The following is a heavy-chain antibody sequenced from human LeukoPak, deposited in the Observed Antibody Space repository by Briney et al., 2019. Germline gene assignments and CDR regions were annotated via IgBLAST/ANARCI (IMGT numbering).Heavy chain of an antibody. D-gene: IGHD6-13*01. V-gene: IGHV3-66*02. CDR1: GFNVSSNY. CDR3: VTSTGQQFIPYDY. J-gene: IGHJ4*02. CDR2: IYGADAA. Sequence: GGSLRLSCAASGFNVSSNYMTWIRQAPGKGLEWVSLIYGADAAYYAESVRGRFIISRDNLKNTLFLQVNSLRVEDTALYYCVTSTGQQFIPYDYWGQGTHVTVSS.